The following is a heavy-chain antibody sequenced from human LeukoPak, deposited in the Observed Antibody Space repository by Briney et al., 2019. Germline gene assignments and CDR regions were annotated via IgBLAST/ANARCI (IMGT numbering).Heavy chain of an antibody. J-gene: IGHJ6*04. CDR3: ASVYCSGGSCDYYYGMDV. Sequence: SVNVSCKASGGTFSSYAISWVRQAPGQGLEWMGGIIPIFGTANYAQKFQGRVTITADKSTSTAYMELSSLRSEDTAVYYCASVYCSGGSCDYYYGMDVWGKGTTVTVSS. V-gene: IGHV1-69*06. CDR2: IIPIFGTA. CDR1: GGTFSSYA. D-gene: IGHD2-15*01.